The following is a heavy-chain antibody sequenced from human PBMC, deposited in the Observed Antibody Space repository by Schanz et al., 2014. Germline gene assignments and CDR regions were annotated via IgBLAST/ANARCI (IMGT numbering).Heavy chain of an antibody. CDR1: GYTFTGYY. V-gene: IGHV1-69*09. CDR2: ITPTLGKV. CDR3: ARDPQYYYGSGRGY. D-gene: IGHD3-10*01. Sequence: QVQLVQSGAEVKKPGASVKVSCKASGYTFTGYYMHWVRQAPGQGLEWMGRITPTLGKVDYAQKFQGRVTITADISTSTAYMELISLTSEDTAVYYCARDPQYYYGSGRGYWGQGTLVTVPT. J-gene: IGHJ4*02.